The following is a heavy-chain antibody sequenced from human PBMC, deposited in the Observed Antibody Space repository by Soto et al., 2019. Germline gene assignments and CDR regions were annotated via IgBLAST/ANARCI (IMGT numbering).Heavy chain of an antibody. CDR3: ARDWNSDYYDSSGYPL. Sequence: QVQLVQSGAEVKKPGASVKVSCKASGYTFTSYYMHWVRQAPGQGLEWMGIINPSGGSTSYAQKFQGRVTMTRDTSTSTVYMELSSLRSEDTAVYYCARDWNSDYYDSSGYPLWGQGTLVTVSS. CDR1: GYTFTSYY. J-gene: IGHJ4*02. CDR2: INPSGGST. D-gene: IGHD3-22*01. V-gene: IGHV1-46*01.